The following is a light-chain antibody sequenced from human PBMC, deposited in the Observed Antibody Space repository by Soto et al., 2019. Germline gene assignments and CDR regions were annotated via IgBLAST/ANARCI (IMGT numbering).Light chain of an antibody. CDR1: QRVYNW. CDR2: SVS. Sequence: IEMTQYPSTVSASVGARVTITCRASQRVYNWLAWYQQKPGKAPKLLISSVSTLESGVTSRFSSSGTSTEFTQAISRLQLEHLGTAYCQKYNSYLSFSPRTNVEI. J-gene: IGKJ3*01. V-gene: IGKV1-5*01. CDR3: QKYNSYLS.